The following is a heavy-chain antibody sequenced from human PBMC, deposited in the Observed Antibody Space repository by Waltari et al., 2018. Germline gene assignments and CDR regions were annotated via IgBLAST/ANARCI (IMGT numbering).Heavy chain of an antibody. J-gene: IGHJ6*02. CDR1: GGTFSSYA. CDR3: ARAVTAIRGLYYYYYGMDV. V-gene: IGHV1-69*01. CDR2: IIPIFGTA. Sequence: QVQLVQSGAEVKKPGSSVKVSCKASGGTFSSYAISWVRQAPGQGLEWMGGIIPIFGTANYAQKFQGRVTITADESTSTAYMELSSLRSEDTAVYYCARAVTAIRGLYYYYYGMDVWGQGTTVTVSS. D-gene: IGHD2-21*02.